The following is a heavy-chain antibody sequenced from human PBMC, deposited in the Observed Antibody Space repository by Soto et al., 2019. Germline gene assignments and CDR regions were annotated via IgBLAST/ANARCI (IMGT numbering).Heavy chain of an antibody. J-gene: IGHJ5*02. D-gene: IGHD4-17*01. V-gene: IGHV1-46*01. Sequence: QVQLVQSGAEVKKPGASVKVSCKASGYTFTSYYMHWVRQAPGQGLEWMGIINPSGGSTSYAQKFQGRVTMTRDTSTSTVYMELSSLRSEDTAVYYCARDSGATVTYNNWFDPWGQGTLVTVSS. CDR1: GYTFTSYY. CDR2: INPSGGST. CDR3: ARDSGATVTYNNWFDP.